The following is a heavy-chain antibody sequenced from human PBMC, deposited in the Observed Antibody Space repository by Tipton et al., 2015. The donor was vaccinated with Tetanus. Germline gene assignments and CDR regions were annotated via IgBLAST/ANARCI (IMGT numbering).Heavy chain of an antibody. Sequence: TLSLTCAVYGGTFSGYHWTWIRQSPGKGLEWIGEINQSGSTIYNPSLKSRVTIAVDTFKRQFSMTLTSATAADTAVYYCARAGFEGSSSSGYFDHWGLGVLVTVSS. V-gene: IGHV4-34*01. D-gene: IGHD2-2*01. CDR3: ARAGFEGSSSSGYFDH. CDR2: INQSGST. CDR1: GGTFSGYH. J-gene: IGHJ4*02.